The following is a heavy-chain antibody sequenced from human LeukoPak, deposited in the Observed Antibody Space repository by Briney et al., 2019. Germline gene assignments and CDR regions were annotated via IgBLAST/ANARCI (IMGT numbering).Heavy chain of an antibody. J-gene: IGHJ2*01. CDR3: ARDLREYCSSTSCPNWYFDL. CDR2: ISSSSSYI. V-gene: IGHV3-21*01. Sequence: GGSLRLSCAASGFTFSSYAMSWVRQAPGKGLEWVSSISSSSSYIYYADSVKGRFTISRDNAKNSLYLQMNSLRAEDTAVYYCARDLREYCSSTSCPNWYFDLWGRGTLVTVSS. D-gene: IGHD2-2*01. CDR1: GFTFSSYA.